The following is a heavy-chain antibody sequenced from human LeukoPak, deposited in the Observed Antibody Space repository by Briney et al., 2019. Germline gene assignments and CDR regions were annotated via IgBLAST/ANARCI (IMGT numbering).Heavy chain of an antibody. D-gene: IGHD7-27*01. Sequence: SETLSLTCAVYGGSFSGYYWSWIRQPPGKGLEWIGEINHSGSTNYNPSLKSRVTISVDTSKNQFSLKLSSVTAADTAVYYCARHLGQGAFDIWGQGTMVTVSS. CDR1: GGSFSGYY. V-gene: IGHV4-34*01. J-gene: IGHJ3*02. CDR3: ARHLGQGAFDI. CDR2: INHSGST.